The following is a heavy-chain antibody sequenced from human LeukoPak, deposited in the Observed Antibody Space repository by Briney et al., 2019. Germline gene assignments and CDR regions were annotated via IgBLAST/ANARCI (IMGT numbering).Heavy chain of an antibody. J-gene: IGHJ4*02. CDR1: EFTVSSNY. Sequence: GGSLRLSCAASEFTVSSNYISWIRQAPGKGLEWVSVIYSGGSTYYADSVKCRFTISRDKSNNKLYLQMNSLRAEDTDVYYCDSTQRKYYFYNWGQGTLATVSS. V-gene: IGHV3-66*01. CDR2: IYSGGST. D-gene: IGHD2-15*01. CDR3: DSTQRKYYFYN.